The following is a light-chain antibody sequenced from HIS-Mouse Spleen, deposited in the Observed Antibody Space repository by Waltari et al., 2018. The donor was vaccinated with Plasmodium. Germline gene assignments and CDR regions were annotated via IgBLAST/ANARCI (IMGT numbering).Light chain of an antibody. Sequence: AIQLTQSPSSLSASVGDRVTITCRASQGISSALAWYQQKPGKAPKLLIYDAASLESGVPSRFCVSGSGTDFTLTISRLQPEDFATYYCQQFNSYPLTFGGGTKVEIK. CDR3: QQFNSYPLT. V-gene: IGKV1-13*02. J-gene: IGKJ4*01. CDR2: DAA. CDR1: QGISSA.